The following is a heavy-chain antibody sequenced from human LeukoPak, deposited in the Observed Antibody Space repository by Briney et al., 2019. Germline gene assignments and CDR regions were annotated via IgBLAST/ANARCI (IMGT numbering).Heavy chain of an antibody. CDR1: GFTFSTHW. CDR3: ARENFDP. Sequence: GGSLRLSCAASGFTFSTHWMHWVRQPPGKGLLWVSRINTDGSTTNYADSVKGRFTISRDNARNMVYLQMNSLRGEDTAVYYCARENFDPWGQGTQVTVSS. CDR2: INTDGSTT. J-gene: IGHJ5*02. V-gene: IGHV3-74*01.